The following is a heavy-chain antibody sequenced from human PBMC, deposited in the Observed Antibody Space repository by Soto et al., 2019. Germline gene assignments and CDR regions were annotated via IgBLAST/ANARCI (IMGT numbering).Heavy chain of an antibody. Sequence: LRLSCAASGFTFSNYAMSWVRQAPGKGLEWVSTISGTGGSPYYADFVKGRFTVSRDNSENTLYLQLNSLTVEDTAVYFCAKGQWLVFYFDYWGHGTLVTVPQ. CDR3: AKGQWLVFYFDY. D-gene: IGHD6-19*01. J-gene: IGHJ4*01. V-gene: IGHV3-23*01. CDR1: GFTFSNYA. CDR2: ISGTGGSP.